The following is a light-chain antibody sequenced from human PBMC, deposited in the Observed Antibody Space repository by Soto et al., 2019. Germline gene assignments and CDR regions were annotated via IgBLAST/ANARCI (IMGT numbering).Light chain of an antibody. V-gene: IGLV1-40*01. CDR2: GNS. Sequence: QSVLTQPPSVSGAPGQRVTISCTGSSSNIGAGYDVHWYQQLPGTAPKLLIYGNSNRPSGVPDRFSGSKSGSSASLAIAGLLAEDEADYYCQSYDGSLSGSVFGTGTKVTVL. CDR3: QSYDGSLSGSV. CDR1: SSNIGAGYD. J-gene: IGLJ1*01.